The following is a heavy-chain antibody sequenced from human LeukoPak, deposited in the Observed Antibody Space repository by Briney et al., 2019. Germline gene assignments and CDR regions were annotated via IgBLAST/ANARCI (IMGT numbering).Heavy chain of an antibody. D-gene: IGHD3-10*01. CDR1: GFTFSSYA. V-gene: IGHV3-23*01. CDR3: AKLWFGELFYYFDY. CDR2: ISGSGGST. Sequence: GGSLRLSCAASGFTFSSYAMSWVRQAPGKGLEWVSAISGSGGSTYYADSVKGRFTISRDNSKNTLYLQINSLRAEDTAVYYCAKLWFGELFYYFDYWGQGTLVTVSS. J-gene: IGHJ4*02.